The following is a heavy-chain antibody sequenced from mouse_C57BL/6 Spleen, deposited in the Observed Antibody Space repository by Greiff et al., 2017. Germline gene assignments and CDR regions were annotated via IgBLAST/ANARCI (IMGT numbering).Heavy chain of an antibody. J-gene: IGHJ4*01. CDR1: GFTFTDYY. D-gene: IGHD1-1*01. Sequence: EVKLMESGGGLVQPGGSLSLSCAASGFTFTDYYMSWVRQPPGKALEWLGFIRNKANGYTTEYSASVKGRFTISRDNSLSILYLQMNALRAEDSATYYGARYRTGGSRGLLYAMDYWGQGTSVTGSS. V-gene: IGHV7-3*01. CDR3: ARYRTGGSRGLLYAMDY. CDR2: IRNKANGYTT.